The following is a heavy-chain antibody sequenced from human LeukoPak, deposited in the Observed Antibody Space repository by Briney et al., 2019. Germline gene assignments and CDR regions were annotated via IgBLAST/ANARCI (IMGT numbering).Heavy chain of an antibody. J-gene: IGHJ4*02. CDR3: AKVTSVITWYYFDY. V-gene: IGHV3-23*01. Sequence: GGSLRLSCAASGFTFGSYAMSWVRQAPGKGLEWVSGISGSGGSTYYTDSVKGRFTISRDNSKNTLYLQMNSLRAEDTALYYCAKVTSVITWYYFDYWGQGTLVTVSS. D-gene: IGHD4-17*01. CDR1: GFTFGSYA. CDR2: ISGSGGST.